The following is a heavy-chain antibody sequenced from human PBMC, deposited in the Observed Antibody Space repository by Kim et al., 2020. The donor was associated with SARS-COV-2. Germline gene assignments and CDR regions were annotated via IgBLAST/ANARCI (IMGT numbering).Heavy chain of an antibody. Sequence: ASVKVSCKASGYTFTSYYMHWVRQAPGQGLEWMGIINPSGGSTSYAQKFQGRVTMTRDTSTSTVYMELSSLRSEDTAVYYCATPERNTGIDWNDGLNINYYYYGMDVWGQGTTVTVSS. CDR1: GYTFTSYY. J-gene: IGHJ6*02. D-gene: IGHD1-1*01. V-gene: IGHV1-46*01. CDR2: INPSGGST. CDR3: ATPERNTGIDWNDGLNINYYYYGMDV.